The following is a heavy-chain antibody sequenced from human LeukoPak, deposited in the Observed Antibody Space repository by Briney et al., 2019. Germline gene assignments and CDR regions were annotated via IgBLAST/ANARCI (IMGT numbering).Heavy chain of an antibody. Sequence: SSVKVSCKASGGTFISYAISWVRQAPGQGLEWMGGIIPIFGTANYAQKFQGRVTITTDESTSTAYMELSSLRSEDTAVYYCARIKRGYSYFVQTDKNWFDPWGQGTLVTVSS. J-gene: IGHJ5*02. V-gene: IGHV1-69*05. CDR2: IIPIFGTA. CDR3: ARIKRGYSYFVQTDKNWFDP. D-gene: IGHD5-18*01. CDR1: GGTFISYA.